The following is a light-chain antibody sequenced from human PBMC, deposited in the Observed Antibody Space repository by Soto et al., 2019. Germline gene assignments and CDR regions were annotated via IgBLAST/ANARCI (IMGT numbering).Light chain of an antibody. CDR2: AAS. Sequence: EIVLKQSPGTLSLSPGERATLSCRARQTLSTNSLAWYQQRPGQTPRLLIYAASTRDTDIPDRFNGSGSGTDFALTISRLEPEDFALYYCQQYNDSPLTFGPGTKVDVK. CDR1: QTLSTNS. CDR3: QQYNDSPLT. V-gene: IGKV3-20*01. J-gene: IGKJ3*01.